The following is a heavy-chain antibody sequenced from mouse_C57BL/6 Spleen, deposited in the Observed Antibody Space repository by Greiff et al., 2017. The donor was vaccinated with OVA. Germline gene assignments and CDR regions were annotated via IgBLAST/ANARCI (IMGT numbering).Heavy chain of an antibody. V-gene: IGHV1-50*01. D-gene: IGHD2-3*01. Sequence: VQLQQPGAELVKPGASVKLSCKASGYTFTSYWMQWVKQRPGQGLEWIGEIDPSDSYTNYNQQFKGQATLTVDTSSSTAYMQLSILTSDDSAVSYCARPLSVGYFYYFDYWGQGTTLTVSS. CDR2: IDPSDSYT. CDR1: GYTFTSYW. J-gene: IGHJ2*01. CDR3: ARPLSVGYFYYFDY.